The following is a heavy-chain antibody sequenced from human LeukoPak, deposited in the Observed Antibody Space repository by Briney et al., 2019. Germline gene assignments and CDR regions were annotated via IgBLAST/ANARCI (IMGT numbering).Heavy chain of an antibody. CDR2: ISGRGGNT. CDR3: AKDRVVTDILTGYFDC. J-gene: IGHJ5*01. CDR1: GFTFSSYA. V-gene: IGHV3-23*01. Sequence: GGSLRLSCAASGFTFSSYAMSWVRQAPGKGLEWVSAISGRGGNTYYAVSVKGRFTISRDNSKNTLYLQMNSLRAEDTAVYYCAKDRVVTDILTGYFDCWGQGTLVTVSP. D-gene: IGHD3-9*01.